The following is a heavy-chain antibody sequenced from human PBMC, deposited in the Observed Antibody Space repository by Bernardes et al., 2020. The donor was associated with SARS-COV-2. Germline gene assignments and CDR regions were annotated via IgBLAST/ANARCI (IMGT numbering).Heavy chain of an antibody. D-gene: IGHD2-15*01. CDR2: MNPNSGTT. V-gene: IGHV1-8*01. CDR1: GYTFTSYD. J-gene: IGHJ5*02. CDR3: ARRAYCSGGSCYSGFNWFDP. Sequence: ASVKVSCKASGYTFTSYDINWVRQATGQGLEWMGWMNPNSGTTDYAQKFQGRVTMTRNTSISTAYMELSSLRSEDTAVYYCARRAYCSGGSCYSGFNWFDPWGQGTLGTGSS.